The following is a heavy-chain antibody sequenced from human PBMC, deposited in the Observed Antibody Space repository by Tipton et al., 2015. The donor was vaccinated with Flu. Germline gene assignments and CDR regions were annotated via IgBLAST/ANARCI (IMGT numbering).Heavy chain of an antibody. CDR3: ARISPGSIFTGYPDY. J-gene: IGHJ4*02. D-gene: IGHD3-9*01. V-gene: IGHV4-61*02. CDR2: IYTNANT. CDR1: GGSISRGSYY. Sequence: TLSLTCTVSGGSISRGSYYYNWIRQPAGEGLEWIGRIYTNANTNYKASLKSRVTISIDRSKNQFSLKLSSLTASDTAVYYCARISPGSIFTGYPDYWGQGTLVTVSS.